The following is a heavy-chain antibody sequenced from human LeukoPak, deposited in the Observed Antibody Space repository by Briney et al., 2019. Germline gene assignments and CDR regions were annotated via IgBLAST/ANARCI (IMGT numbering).Heavy chain of an antibody. Sequence: PGRSLRLSCAASGFTFSSYAMHWVRQAPGKGLEWVAVISYDGSNKYYADSVKGRFTISRDNSKNTQYLKMSSLRAEDTAVYYCARVFAAGGGVASYWGQGTLVTVSS. CDR1: GFTFSSYA. CDR3: ARVFAAGGGVASY. V-gene: IGHV3-30-3*01. J-gene: IGHJ4*02. CDR2: ISYDGSNK. D-gene: IGHD3-16*01.